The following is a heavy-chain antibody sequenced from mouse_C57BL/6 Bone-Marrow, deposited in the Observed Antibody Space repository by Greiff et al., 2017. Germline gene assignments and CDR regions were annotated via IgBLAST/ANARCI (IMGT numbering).Heavy chain of an antibody. CDR1: GFNIKDYY. CDR2: IDPEDGET. V-gene: IGHV14-2*01. CDR3: AQIPSYYYGSSYDY. J-gene: IGHJ2*01. D-gene: IGHD1-1*01. Sequence: VQLKESGAELVKPGASVKLSCTASGFNIKDYYMHWVKQRTEQGLEWIGRIDPEDGETKYAPKFSVKATITAATSSNTAYRQLSSLTSEDTAVYYCAQIPSYYYGSSYDYWGQGTTLTVSS.